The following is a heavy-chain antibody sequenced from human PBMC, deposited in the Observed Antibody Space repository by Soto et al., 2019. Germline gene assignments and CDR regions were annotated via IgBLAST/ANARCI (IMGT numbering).Heavy chain of an antibody. J-gene: IGHJ6*03. D-gene: IGHD6-6*01. CDR2: MNPNSGNT. CDR1: GYSFASYD. V-gene: IGHV1-8*01. CDR3: ARGRIAARRYYYYYXDV. Sequence: ASVKVSCKASGYSFASYDINWVRQATGQGLEWMGWMNPNSGNTGYAQKFQGRVTMTRNTSISTAYMELSSLRSEDTAVYYCARGRIAARRYYYYYXDVWGKGTTVTVSS.